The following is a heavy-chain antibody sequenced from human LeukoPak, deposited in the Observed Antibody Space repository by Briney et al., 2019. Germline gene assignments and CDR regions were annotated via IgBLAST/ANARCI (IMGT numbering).Heavy chain of an antibody. CDR1: GFTFKNYA. CDR2: ISGSDAGT. J-gene: IGHJ4*02. Sequence: SGESLRLSCAASGFTFKNYAMSWVRQAPGKGLEWVSAISGSDAGTYYADSVKGRFTISRDNSKNTLYLQMNSLRAEDAAVYYCAKAPLGRCSGAICYYFDYWGQGTLVTVSS. V-gene: IGHV3-23*01. D-gene: IGHD2-15*01. CDR3: AKAPLGRCSGAICYYFDY.